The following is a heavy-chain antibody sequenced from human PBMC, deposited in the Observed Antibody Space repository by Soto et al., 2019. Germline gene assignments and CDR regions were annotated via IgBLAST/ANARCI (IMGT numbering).Heavy chain of an antibody. V-gene: IGHV4-39*01. CDR1: AGSISSSSYY. CDR2: IYYSGST. D-gene: IGHD6-13*01. Sequence: SETLSLTCTVSAGSISSSSYYWGWIRQPPGKGLEWIGSIYYSGSTYYNPSLKSRVTISVDTSKNQFSLKLSSVTAADTAVYYCARTGDSSSGEGWFDPWGQGTLVTVS. CDR3: ARTGDSSSGEGWFDP. J-gene: IGHJ5*02.